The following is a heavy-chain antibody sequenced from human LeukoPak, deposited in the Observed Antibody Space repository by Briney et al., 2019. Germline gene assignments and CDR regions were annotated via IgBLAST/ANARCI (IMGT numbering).Heavy chain of an antibody. J-gene: IGHJ5*02. D-gene: IGHD3-3*01. CDR2: LLTNGDA. CDR1: DDSITTFY. Sequence: SETLSLTCTISDDSITTFYWSWIRQPAGKGLEWIGRLLTNGDARYNPSFKGRATISRDMSQNRFSLKVTSVTAADTAIYFCARHPTTYYDFWSGHLPNWFDPWGQGTLVTVSS. V-gene: IGHV4-4*07. CDR3: ARHPTTYYDFWSGHLPNWFDP.